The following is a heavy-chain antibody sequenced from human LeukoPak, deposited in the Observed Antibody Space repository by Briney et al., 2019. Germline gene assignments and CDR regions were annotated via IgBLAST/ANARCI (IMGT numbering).Heavy chain of an antibody. CDR2: RTFDGSNQ. D-gene: IGHD5-24*01. V-gene: IGHV3-30*01. CDR3: ARDGEASIGVDYYSFDL. CDR1: GFTLSGSG. J-gene: IGHJ2*01. Sequence: GGSLRLSCAASGFTLSGSGMRWVRRAPGKGLQWVTERTFDGSNQYYADSVKGRFTISRDNSRNTVYLQMHSLRVEDTAVYYCARDGEASIGVDYYSFDLWGRGTLVTVSS.